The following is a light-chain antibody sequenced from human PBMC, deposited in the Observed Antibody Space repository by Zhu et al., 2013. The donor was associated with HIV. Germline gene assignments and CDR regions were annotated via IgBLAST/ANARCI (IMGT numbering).Light chain of an antibody. V-gene: IGLV2-23*02. CDR3: CSYAGRDTFHLV. CDR1: SSDVGGYNH. J-gene: IGLJ2*01. CDR2: EVT. Sequence: QSALTQPASVSGSPGQSITISCTGTSSDVGGYNHVSWHQQHPGKAPKLMIYEVTNRPSGVSYRFSGSKSGYTASLTISGLQAEDEGDYFCCSYAGRDTFHLVFGGGTKLTVL.